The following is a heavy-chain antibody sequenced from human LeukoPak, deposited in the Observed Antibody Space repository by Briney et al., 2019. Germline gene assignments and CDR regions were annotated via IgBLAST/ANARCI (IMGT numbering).Heavy chain of an antibody. Sequence: SETLSLTCAVYGGSFSGYYWSWIRQPPGKGLEWIGEINHSGSTNYNPSLKNRVTISVDTSKNQFSLKLSSVTAADTAVYYCARLSGSYWVDYWGQGTLVTVSS. CDR1: GGSFSGYY. CDR3: ARLSGSYWVDY. J-gene: IGHJ4*02. V-gene: IGHV4-34*01. CDR2: INHSGST. D-gene: IGHD1-26*01.